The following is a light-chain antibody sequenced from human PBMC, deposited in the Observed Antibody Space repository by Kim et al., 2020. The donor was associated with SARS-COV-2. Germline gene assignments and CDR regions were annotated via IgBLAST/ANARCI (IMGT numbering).Light chain of an antibody. J-gene: IGLJ3*02. V-gene: IGLV1-47*01. Sequence: QSVLTQPPSASGTPGQRVTISCSGSSSNLGSNYVYWYQQFPGTAPKLLIYRNNQRPSGVPDRFSGSKSGTSASLAISGLRSEDEADYYCAAWDDSLSGRVFGGGTKLTVL. CDR3: AAWDDSLSGRV. CDR2: RNN. CDR1: SSNLGSNY.